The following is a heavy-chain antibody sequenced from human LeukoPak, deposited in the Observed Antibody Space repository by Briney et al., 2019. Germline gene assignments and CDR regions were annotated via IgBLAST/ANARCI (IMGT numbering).Heavy chain of an antibody. CDR2: IYYSGST. D-gene: IGHD5-18*01. J-gene: IGHJ4*02. V-gene: IGHV4-59*12. CDR3: ARVRGITSMAYFDY. CDR1: GGSFRSYY. Sequence: SETLSLTCTVSGGSFRSYYWTWIRQPPGKGLEWIAYIYYSGSTNYNPSLKSRVTMSVDTSKNQFSLKLSSVTAADTAVYYCARVRGITSMAYFDYWGQGTLVTVSS.